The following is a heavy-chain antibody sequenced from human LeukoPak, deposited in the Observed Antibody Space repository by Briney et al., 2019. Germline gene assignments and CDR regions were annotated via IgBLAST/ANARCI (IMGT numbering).Heavy chain of an antibody. Sequence: PGGYLRLSCAASGFSFSSSWMNWVRHAPGKGLEWVANINQYGSEEHYVDSVKGRFIISRDNARNSVHLQLNSLREEDTAVYYCATRGPNYDYIWGSRSPGYFDFWGRGALVTVSS. CDR3: ATRGPNYDYIWGSRSPGYFDF. V-gene: IGHV3-7*01. CDR1: GFSFSSSW. CDR2: INQYGSEE. D-gene: IGHD3-16*01. J-gene: IGHJ2*01.